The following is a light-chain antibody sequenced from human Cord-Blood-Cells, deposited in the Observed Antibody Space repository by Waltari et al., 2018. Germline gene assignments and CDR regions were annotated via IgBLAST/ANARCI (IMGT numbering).Light chain of an antibody. CDR1: QSISSW. CDR3: QQYNSYSPYS. J-gene: IGKJ2*03. CDR2: KAS. Sequence: LQMTQSPSTLSASVGDRVTIPCRASQSISSWLAWYQQKPGKAPKLLIYKASSLESGVPSRFSGSGSGTECTLTISSLQPYDFATYYCQQYNSYSPYSFGQGTKLEIK. V-gene: IGKV1-5*03.